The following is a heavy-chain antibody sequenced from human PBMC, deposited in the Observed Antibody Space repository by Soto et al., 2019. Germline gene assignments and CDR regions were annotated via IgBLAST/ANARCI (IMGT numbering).Heavy chain of an antibody. CDR1: GFTFSSYG. CDR3: AKAMVVVTAISGGGGFDK. CDR2: ISYDGSNK. V-gene: IGHV3-30*18. Sequence: PGGSLRLSCAASGFTFSSYGMRWVRQAPGKGLEWVAVISYDGSNKYCADSVKGRFTISRDNSKNTLYLQMNSLRAEDTAVYYCAKAMVVVTAISGGGGFDKWGQGTLVT. J-gene: IGHJ3*02. D-gene: IGHD2-21*02.